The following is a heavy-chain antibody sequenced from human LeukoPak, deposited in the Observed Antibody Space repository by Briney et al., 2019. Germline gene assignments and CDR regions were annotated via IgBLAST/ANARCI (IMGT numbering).Heavy chain of an antibody. V-gene: IGHV3-30*04. J-gene: IGHJ4*02. CDR2: ISYDGSNK. CDR1: GFTFSSYA. D-gene: IGHD2-8*01. CDR3: AREILTLEAAGAFGY. Sequence: PGGSLRLSCAASGFTFSSYAMHWVHQAPGKGLEWVAVISYDGSNKYYADSVKGRFTISRDNSKNTLYLQMNSLRAEDTAVYYCAREILTLEAAGAFGYWGQGTLVTVSS.